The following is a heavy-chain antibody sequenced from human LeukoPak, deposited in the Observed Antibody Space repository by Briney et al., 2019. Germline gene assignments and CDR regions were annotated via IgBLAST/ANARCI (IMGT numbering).Heavy chain of an antibody. Sequence: GGSLRLSCAASGFTFSSYAMSWVRQAPGKGLEWVSAISGSGGRTYYADSVKGRFTISRDNSKNTLYLQMNSLRAEDTAVYYCATEPRNYYYYYMDVWGKGTTVTVSS. CDR3: ATEPRNYYYYYMDV. CDR1: GFTFSSYA. V-gene: IGHV3-23*01. D-gene: IGHD1-14*01. J-gene: IGHJ6*03. CDR2: ISGSGGRT.